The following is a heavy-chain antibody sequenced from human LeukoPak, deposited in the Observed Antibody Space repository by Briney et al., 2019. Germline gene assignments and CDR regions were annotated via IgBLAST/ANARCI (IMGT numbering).Heavy chain of an antibody. CDR3: ARLKYGNNYFDY. CDR1: GFSRSTSGMR. V-gene: IGHV2-70*04. Sequence: SGPALVKPTQTLTLTCTFSGFSRSTSGMRVSWIRQPPGKALEWLARIDWDDDQFYNSTLETRLTISKDTSKNQVVLTMTNMDPVDTATYYCARLKYGNNYFDYWGQGILVTVSS. CDR2: IDWDDDQ. J-gene: IGHJ4*02. D-gene: IGHD2/OR15-2a*01.